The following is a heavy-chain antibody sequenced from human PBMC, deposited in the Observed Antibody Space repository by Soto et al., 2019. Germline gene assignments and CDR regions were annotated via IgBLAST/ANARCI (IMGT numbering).Heavy chain of an antibody. CDR3: ARVDDSAWYTRDY. Sequence: PGGSLSLSCGASGFTFSSYWMNWVRQAPGKGLEWVANIKQDGSETSYVDSVKGRFTISRDNAKNSLYLQMDSLRAEDTAVYYCARVDDSAWYTRDYWGQGTLVTVSS. CDR1: GFTFSSYW. CDR2: IKQDGSET. J-gene: IGHJ4*02. V-gene: IGHV3-7*01. D-gene: IGHD6-19*01.